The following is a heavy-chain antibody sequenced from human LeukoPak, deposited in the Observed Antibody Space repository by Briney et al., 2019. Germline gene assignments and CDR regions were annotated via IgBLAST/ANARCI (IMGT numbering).Heavy chain of an antibody. CDR2: IKRDGGKK. CDR1: GFTLSNYW. CDR3: TRNEI. J-gene: IGHJ4*02. V-gene: IGHV3-7*01. Sequence: PGGSLRLSCAAYGFTLSNYWMGWVRQAPRKGLEWVAGIKRDGGKKHYVDSVNHRFTISRDNAKNSLYMQMNSLKAEDTAVYFCTRNEIWGQGTLVTVSS.